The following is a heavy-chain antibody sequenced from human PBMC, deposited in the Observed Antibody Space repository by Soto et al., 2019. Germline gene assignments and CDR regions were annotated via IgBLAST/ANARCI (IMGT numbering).Heavy chain of an antibody. CDR3: ASLSTVFGYMDV. CDR1: GYTFTSYD. J-gene: IGHJ6*03. Sequence: ASVEVSCKASGYTFTSYDINWVRQATGQGLEWMGWMNPNSGNTGYAQKFQGRVTMTRNTSIGTAYMELSSLRSEDTAVYYCASLSTVFGYMDVWGKGTTVTVSS. CDR2: MNPNSGNT. D-gene: IGHD4-17*01. V-gene: IGHV1-8*01.